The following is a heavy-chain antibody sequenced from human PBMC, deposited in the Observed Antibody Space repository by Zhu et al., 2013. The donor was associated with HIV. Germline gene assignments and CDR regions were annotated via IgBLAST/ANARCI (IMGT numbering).Heavy chain of an antibody. CDR1: GYTFTNYY. J-gene: IGHJ4*02. CDR2: INPSGGST. Sequence: QVQLVQPGAEVKKPGASVKVSCKASGYTFTNYYIHWVRQAPGQGLEWMGIINPSGGSTSYAQKFQGKVTMTRDTSTSTVYMELSSLRSEDTAVYYCATSGYDLLFDYWGQGTLVTVSS. D-gene: IGHD5-12*01. CDR3: ATSGYDLLFDY. V-gene: IGHV1-46*01.